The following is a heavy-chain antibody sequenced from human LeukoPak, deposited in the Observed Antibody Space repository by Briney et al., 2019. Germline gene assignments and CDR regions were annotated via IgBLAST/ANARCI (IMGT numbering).Heavy chain of an antibody. V-gene: IGHV4-61*02. Sequence: PSETLSLTCTVSGGSISSGSYYWSWIRQPAGKGLEWIGRIYTSGGTNYNPSLKSRVTISVDTSKNQFSLRLRFVTAADTAVYYCARGGTYYYENSGDEYWGQGTLVTVSS. J-gene: IGHJ4*02. CDR2: IYTSGGT. CDR3: ARGGTYYYENSGDEY. CDR1: GGSISSGSYY. D-gene: IGHD3-22*01.